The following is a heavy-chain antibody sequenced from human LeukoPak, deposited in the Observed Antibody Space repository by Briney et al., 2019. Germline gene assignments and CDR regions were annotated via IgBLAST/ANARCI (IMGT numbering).Heavy chain of an antibody. CDR1: GGTFSSYT. D-gene: IGHD6-13*01. J-gene: IGHJ3*02. CDR2: IIPILGIA. V-gene: IGHV1-69*04. Sequence: GSSVKVSCKASGGTFSSYTISWVRQAPGQGLEWMGRIIPILGIANYAQKFQGRVTITADKSTSTAYVELSSLRSEDTAVYYCARDGYSSSWYERGDAFDIWGQGTMVTVSS. CDR3: ARDGYSSSWYERGDAFDI.